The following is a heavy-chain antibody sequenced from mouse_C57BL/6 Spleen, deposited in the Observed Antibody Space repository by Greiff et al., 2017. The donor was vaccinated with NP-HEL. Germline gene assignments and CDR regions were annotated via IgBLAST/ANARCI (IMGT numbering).Heavy chain of an antibody. CDR2: IYPGSGST. CDR3: ARSLLYYDYDDWYFDV. CDR1: GYTFTSYW. J-gene: IGHJ1*03. Sequence: QVQLQQPGAELVKPGASVKMSCKASGYTFTSYWITWVKQRPGQGLEWIGDIYPGSGSTNYNEKFKSKATLTVDTSSSTAYMQLSSLTSEDSAVYYCARSLLYYDYDDWYFDVWGTGTTVTVSS. V-gene: IGHV1-55*01. D-gene: IGHD2-4*01.